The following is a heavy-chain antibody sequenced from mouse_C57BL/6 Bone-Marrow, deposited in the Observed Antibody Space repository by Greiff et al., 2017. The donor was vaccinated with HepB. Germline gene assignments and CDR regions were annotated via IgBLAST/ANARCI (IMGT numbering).Heavy chain of an antibody. J-gene: IGHJ4*01. CDR1: GYTFTSYW. D-gene: IGHD1-1*02. CDR2: IHPNSGST. Sequence: QVHVKQPGAELVKPGASVKLSCKASGYTFTSYWMHWVKQRPGQGLEWIGMIHPNSGSTNYNEKFKSKATLTVDKSSSTAYMQLSSLTSEDSAVYYCARGWGYSMDYWGQGTSVTVSS. V-gene: IGHV1-64*01. CDR3: ARGWGYSMDY.